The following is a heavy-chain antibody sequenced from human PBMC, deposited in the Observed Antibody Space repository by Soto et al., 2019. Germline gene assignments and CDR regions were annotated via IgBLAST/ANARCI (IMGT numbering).Heavy chain of an antibody. CDR2: IYSSGDRI. Sequence: EEQLLESGGDLVQPGGSLRLSCAASGFPFSTYAMSWVRQAPGKGLEWVSTIYSSGDRIYYADSVKGRFTISRDNSKNTLYLQMNSLGAEDTAVYYCAKGPMSPYGMDVWGQGTTVTVSS. J-gene: IGHJ6*01. CDR3: AKGPMSPYGMDV. V-gene: IGHV3-23*01. CDR1: GFPFSTYA.